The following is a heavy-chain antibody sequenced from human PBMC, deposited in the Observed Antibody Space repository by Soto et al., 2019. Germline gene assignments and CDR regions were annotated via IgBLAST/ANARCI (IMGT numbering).Heavy chain of an antibody. CDR2: VTDSGGKT. CDR3: AKGFIVAATPPEFDY. V-gene: IGHV3-23*01. D-gene: IGHD1-26*01. Sequence: EVQLLESGGGLVQPGGSLRLSCAASGFTFTTYAMSWVRQAPGKGLEWVSGVTDSGGKTYYADSVKGRFTISRDNSKKTLYLQMNSLRAEDTAVYYCAKGFIVAATPPEFDYWGQGTLVTVSS. J-gene: IGHJ4*02. CDR1: GFTFTTYA.